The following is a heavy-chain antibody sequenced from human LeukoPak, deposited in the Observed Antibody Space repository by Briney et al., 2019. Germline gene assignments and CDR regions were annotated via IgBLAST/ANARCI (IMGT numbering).Heavy chain of an antibody. CDR3: ARGVTRYYYGSGSYYIFFDY. D-gene: IGHD3-10*01. Sequence: SETLSLTCTVSSGSISSGSYYWGWIRQPPGKGLEWIGSMSYSRTTYYNPSLKSRVTISVDTSKNQFSLKLSSVTAADTAVYYCARGVTRYYYGSGSYYIFFDYWGQGTLVTVSS. V-gene: IGHV4-39*07. CDR1: SGSISSGSYY. CDR2: MSYSRTT. J-gene: IGHJ4*02.